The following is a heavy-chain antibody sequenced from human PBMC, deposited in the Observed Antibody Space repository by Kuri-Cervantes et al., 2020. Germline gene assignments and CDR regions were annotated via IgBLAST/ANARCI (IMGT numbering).Heavy chain of an antibody. CDR2: ISSSSSYM. CDR1: GFTFSSYW. Sequence: GGSLRLSCAASGFTFSSYWMSWVRQAPGKGLEWVSSISSSSSYMYYADSVKGRFTISRDNAKNSLYLQMNSLRAEDTAVYYCARDDCSGGSCYSNYWGQGTLVTVSS. CDR3: ARDDCSGGSCYSNY. V-gene: IGHV3-21*01. J-gene: IGHJ4*02. D-gene: IGHD2-15*01.